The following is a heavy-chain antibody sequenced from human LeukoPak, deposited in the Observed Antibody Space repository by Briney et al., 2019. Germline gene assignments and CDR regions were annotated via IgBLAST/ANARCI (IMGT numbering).Heavy chain of an antibody. V-gene: IGHV3-23*01. CDR3: AKVQLGGNYYYYGMDV. J-gene: IGHJ6*02. CDR1: GFTFSSYA. CDR2: ISGSGGST. D-gene: IGHD3-16*01. Sequence: GGSLRLSCAASGFTFSSYAMSWVRQAPGKGLEWVSAISGSGGSTYYADSVKGRFTISRDNSKNTLYLQMNSLRAEDTAVYYCAKVQLGGNYYYYGMDVWGQGTTVTVS.